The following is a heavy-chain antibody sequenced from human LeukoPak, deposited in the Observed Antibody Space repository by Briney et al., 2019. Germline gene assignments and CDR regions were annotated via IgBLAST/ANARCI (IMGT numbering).Heavy chain of an antibody. CDR1: GYTLTSYD. Sequence: GASVKVSCKASGYTLTSYDINWVRQATGQGLEWMGWINPNSGGTNYAQKFQGRVTMTRDTSISTAYMELSRLRSDDTAVYYCARGSKFLLNWFDPWGQGTLVTVSS. V-gene: IGHV1-2*02. CDR2: INPNSGGT. J-gene: IGHJ5*02. D-gene: IGHD2-15*01. CDR3: ARGSKFLLNWFDP.